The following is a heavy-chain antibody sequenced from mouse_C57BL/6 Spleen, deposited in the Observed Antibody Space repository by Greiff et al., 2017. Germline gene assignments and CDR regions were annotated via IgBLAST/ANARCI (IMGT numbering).Heavy chain of an antibody. CDR3: ARGDYYYGSSHLDY. D-gene: IGHD1-1*01. CDR1: GYTFTSYW. Sequence: QVQLQQSGAELAKPGASVKLSCKASGYTFTSYWMHWVKQRPGQGLEWIGYINPSSGYTKYNQKFKDKATLTADKSSCTAYMQLSSLTYEDSAVYYCARGDYYYGSSHLDYWGQGTTLTVSS. CDR2: INPSSGYT. V-gene: IGHV1-7*01. J-gene: IGHJ2*01.